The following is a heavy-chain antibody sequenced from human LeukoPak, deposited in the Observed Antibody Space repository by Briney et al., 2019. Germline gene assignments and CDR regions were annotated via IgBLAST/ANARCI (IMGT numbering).Heavy chain of an antibody. CDR3: ARGTAVDYYDILTGIGMDV. V-gene: IGHV4-34*01. Sequence: SSETLSLTCAVYGGSFSGYYWSWIRQPPGKGREWIGEINHSGSTNYNPSLKSRVTISRDTSKNQFSLKLSSVTAADTAVYYCARGTAVDYYDILTGIGMDVWGKGTTVTVSS. D-gene: IGHD3-9*01. J-gene: IGHJ6*04. CDR2: INHSGST. CDR1: GGSFSGYY.